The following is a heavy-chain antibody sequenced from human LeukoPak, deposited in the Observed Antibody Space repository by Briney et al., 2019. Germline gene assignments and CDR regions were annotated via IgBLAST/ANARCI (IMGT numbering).Heavy chain of an antibody. J-gene: IGHJ4*02. D-gene: IGHD3-16*01. CDR1: GDSISSSNW. V-gene: IGHV4-4*02. Sequence: PSGTLSLTCAVSGDSISSSNWWGWVRQPPGQGLEWIGEIYHSGSTNYNPSLKSRVTISVDKSKNQFSLKLSSVTAADTAVYYCARDNRYGFFKDGMGAFGYWGQGTLVTVSS. CDR3: ARDNRYGFFKDGMGAFGY. CDR2: IYHSGST.